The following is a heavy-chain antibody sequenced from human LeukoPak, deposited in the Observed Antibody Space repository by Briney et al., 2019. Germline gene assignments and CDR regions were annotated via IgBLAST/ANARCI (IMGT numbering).Heavy chain of an antibody. D-gene: IGHD6-13*01. Sequence: SETLSLTCSVSGGSISSSSYYWGWIRQPPGKGLEWIGNIYYRGRTDYKPSLKSRVTISVDTSKNGFSLKLSSVTAADTAVYYCARGSIAAAGIDYWGQGTLVTVSS. CDR3: ARGSIAAAGIDY. J-gene: IGHJ4*02. CDR2: IYYRGRT. CDR1: GGSISSSSYY. V-gene: IGHV4-39*07.